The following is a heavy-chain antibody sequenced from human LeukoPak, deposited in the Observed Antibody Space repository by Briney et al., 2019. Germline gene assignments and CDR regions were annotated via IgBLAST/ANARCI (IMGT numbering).Heavy chain of an antibody. CDR3: ARAPSKYYYDSSGYYGSYYGMDV. CDR2: IIPILGIA. Sequence: SVKVSCKASGGTFSSYAISWVRQAPGQGLEWMGRIIPILGIANYAQKFQGRVTITADKSTSTAYMELSSLRSEDTAVYYCARAPSKYYYDSSGYYGSYYGMDVWGQGTTVTVSS. J-gene: IGHJ6*02. D-gene: IGHD3-22*01. CDR1: GGTFSSYA. V-gene: IGHV1-69*04.